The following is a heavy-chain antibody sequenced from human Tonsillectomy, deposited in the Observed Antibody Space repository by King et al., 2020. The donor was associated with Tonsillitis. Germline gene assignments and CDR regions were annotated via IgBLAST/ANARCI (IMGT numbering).Heavy chain of an antibody. D-gene: IGHD3-22*01. Sequence: QLQESGPGLVRPSHTLSLTFTVSVGSISSGGYYWNVIRQHPGKGLDWIGYIFYSVSTYYNPSLKSLVTISVDTSKNQFSLKLTSVTAADTAVYYCARQRYDGSGDDAFDIWGQGTMVTVSS. V-gene: IGHV4-31*01. CDR2: IFYSVST. J-gene: IGHJ3*02. CDR3: ARQRYDGSGDDAFDI. CDR1: VGSISSGGYY.